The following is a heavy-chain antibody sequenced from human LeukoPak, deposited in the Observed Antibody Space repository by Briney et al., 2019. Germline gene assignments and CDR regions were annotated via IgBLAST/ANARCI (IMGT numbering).Heavy chain of an antibody. CDR3: AKGLGGFYYYYGMDV. CDR2: ISWNSGSI. J-gene: IGHJ6*02. V-gene: IGHV3-9*01. D-gene: IGHD4-23*01. CDR1: GFTFDDYA. Sequence: PGGSLGLSCAASGFTFDDYAMHWVRQAPGKGLEWVSGISWNSGSIGYADSVKGRFTISRDNAKNSLYLQMNSLRAEDTALYYCAKGLGGFYYYYGMDVWGQGTTVTVSS.